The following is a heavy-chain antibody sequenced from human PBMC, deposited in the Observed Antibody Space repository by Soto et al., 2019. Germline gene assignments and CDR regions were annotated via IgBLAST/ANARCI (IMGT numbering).Heavy chain of an antibody. CDR2: IIPIFGTA. J-gene: IGHJ6*02. V-gene: IGHV1-69*12. CDR3: ARSPTIQEGSDYYYGMDV. Sequence: QVQLVQSGAEVKKPGSSVKVSCKASGGTFSSYAISWVRQAPVQGLEWMGGIIPIFGTANYAQKFQGRVTITADESTSTAYMELSSLRSEDTAVYYCARSPTIQEGSDYYYGMDVWDQGTTVTVSS. CDR1: GGTFSSYA. D-gene: IGHD1-26*01.